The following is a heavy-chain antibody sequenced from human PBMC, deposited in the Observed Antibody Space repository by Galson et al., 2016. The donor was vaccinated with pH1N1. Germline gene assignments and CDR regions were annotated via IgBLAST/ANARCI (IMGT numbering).Heavy chain of an antibody. J-gene: IGHJ6*03. CDR3: ARGVWTGSDFYFIDV. D-gene: IGHD3/OR15-3a*01. V-gene: IGHV1-69*06. CDR2: IIPVFDSV. CDR1: EDTLNRYG. Sequence: SVKVSCKASEDTLNRYGVLWVRQAPGQRLESLGGIIPVFDSVTYMQKFQGRVTISADRSTKTVYMEMTSLSLDDTAVYYCARGVWTGSDFYFIDVWGKGTSVTVS.